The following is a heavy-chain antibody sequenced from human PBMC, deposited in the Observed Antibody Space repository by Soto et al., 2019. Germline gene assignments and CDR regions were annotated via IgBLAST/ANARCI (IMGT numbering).Heavy chain of an antibody. Sequence: GASLKISCEGSGYSFTSYWISWVRQMHGEGLEWMWRIDTSDSYTNYSPSFQGDVSISADKSISTAYLQWSSLKASDTDMYYCARPTLTHHFSSMDDWGQGTTLTVSS. CDR2: IDTSDSYT. V-gene: IGHV5-10-1*01. CDR1: GYSFTSYW. CDR3: ARPTLTHHFSSMDD. D-gene: IGHD4-17*01. J-gene: IGHJ6*02.